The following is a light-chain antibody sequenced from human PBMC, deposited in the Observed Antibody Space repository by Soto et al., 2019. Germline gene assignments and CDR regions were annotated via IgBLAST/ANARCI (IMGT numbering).Light chain of an antibody. V-gene: IGLV2-14*03. Sequence: QSALTQPASVSGSPGQSITISCTGTSSDVGGYNYVSWYQQHPGKAPKLMIYDVTNRPSGASNRFSGSKSGNTASLTSSGLQAEDEADYYCSSYTSSSTPVFGGGTKLTVL. CDR3: SSYTSSSTPV. CDR2: DVT. J-gene: IGLJ2*01. CDR1: SSDVGGYNY.